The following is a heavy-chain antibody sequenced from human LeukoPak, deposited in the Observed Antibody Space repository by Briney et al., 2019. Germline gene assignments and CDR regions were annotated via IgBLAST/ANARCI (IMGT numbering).Heavy chain of an antibody. J-gene: IGHJ6*02. Sequence: GVSLRLSCAASGFTFGSYDMHWVRQATGKGLEWVSAIGTAGDTYYPGSVKGRFTISRENAKNSLYLQMNSLRAGDTAVYYCARAGGYCSGGSCYSDYGMDVWGQGTTVTVSS. D-gene: IGHD2-15*01. CDR2: IGTAGDT. V-gene: IGHV3-13*01. CDR1: GFTFGSYD. CDR3: ARAGGYCSGGSCYSDYGMDV.